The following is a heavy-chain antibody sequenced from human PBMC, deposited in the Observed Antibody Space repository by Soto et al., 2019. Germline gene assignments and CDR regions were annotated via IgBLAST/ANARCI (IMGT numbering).Heavy chain of an antibody. CDR2: MSYSGNT. Sequence: PSETLSLTCAVSGESIDRDSYYWGWIRQPPGKGLEWIGSMSYSGNTYQNPSLESRITMSVDASKNQFSLKLTSVTAADTAVYYCARPGSTTGWFYFDSWGQGFLVTAPQ. J-gene: IGHJ4*02. CDR3: ARPGSTTGWFYFDS. D-gene: IGHD6-19*01. V-gene: IGHV4-39*01. CDR1: GESIDRDSYY.